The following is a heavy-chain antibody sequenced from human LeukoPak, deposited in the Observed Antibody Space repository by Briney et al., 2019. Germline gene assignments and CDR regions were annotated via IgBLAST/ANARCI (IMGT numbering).Heavy chain of an antibody. CDR1: GFTFSSYA. V-gene: IGHV3-30*04. Sequence: PGKSLRLSCAASGFTFSSYALHWVRQAPGRGLEWVAVMSSDRTERYYADSVKGRFTISRDNSKNTMYLQMNSLTVQDAAVYYCAKSRVVAAAHFDSWGQGTLVAVSP. D-gene: IGHD2-15*01. J-gene: IGHJ4*02. CDR3: AKSRVVAAAHFDS. CDR2: MSSDRTER.